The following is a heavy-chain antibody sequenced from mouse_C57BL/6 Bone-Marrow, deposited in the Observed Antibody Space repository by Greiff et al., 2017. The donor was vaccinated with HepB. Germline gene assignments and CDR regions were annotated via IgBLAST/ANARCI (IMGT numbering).Heavy chain of an antibody. Sequence: QVQLKQPGAELVKPGASVKLSCKASGYTFTSYWMPWVKQRPGRGLEWIGRIDPNSGGTKYNEKFKSKATLTVDKPSITAYMQLSSLTSEDSAVYDCASTHYYGSIYFDYWGQGTTLTVSS. J-gene: IGHJ2*01. CDR3: ASTHYYGSIYFDY. CDR2: IDPNSGGT. CDR1: GYTFTSYW. V-gene: IGHV1-72*01. D-gene: IGHD1-1*01.